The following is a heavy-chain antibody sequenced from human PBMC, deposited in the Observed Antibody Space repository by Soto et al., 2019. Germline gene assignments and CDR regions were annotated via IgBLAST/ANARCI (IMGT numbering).Heavy chain of an antibody. D-gene: IGHD2-15*01. CDR1: GLPISNAW. V-gene: IGHV3-15*07. CDR3: TTGSVEGV. Sequence: VQLVESGGGFIQPGGSLRLSCAASGLPISNAWMNWVRQAPGKGLEWVGRIKTKTAGGPTDYAAAAKGRFTVSRDDSKNTLYLQMNSLKTEDTAVYYCTTGSVEGVWGQGTTVTVSS. J-gene: IGHJ6*02. CDR2: IKTKTAGGPT.